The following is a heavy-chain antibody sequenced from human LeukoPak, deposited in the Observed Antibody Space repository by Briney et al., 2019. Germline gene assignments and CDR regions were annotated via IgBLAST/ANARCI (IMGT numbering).Heavy chain of an antibody. CDR1: GYSISSGYY. CDR2: IYHSGST. V-gene: IGHV4-38-2*02. Sequence: SETLSLTCTVSGYSISSGYYWGWIRQPPGKGLEWIGSIYHSGSTYYNPSLKSRVTISVDTSKNQFSLKLSSVTAADTAVYYCGRYYYYMDVWGKGTTVTVSS. J-gene: IGHJ6*03. CDR3: GRYYYYMDV.